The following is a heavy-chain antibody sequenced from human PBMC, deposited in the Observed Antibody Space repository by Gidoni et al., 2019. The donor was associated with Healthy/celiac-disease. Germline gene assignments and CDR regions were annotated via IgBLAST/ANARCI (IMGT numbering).Heavy chain of an antibody. V-gene: IGHV4-34*01. D-gene: IGHD5-18*01. CDR1: GGSFSGYY. CDR3: ARAGYSYGPMIV. J-gene: IGHJ6*02. CDR2: INHSGST. Sequence: QVQLQQWGAGLLKPSETLSLTCAVYGGSFSGYYWSWIRQPPGKGLEWIGEINHSGSTNYNPSLKSRVTISVDTSKNQFSLKLSSVTAADTAVYYCARAGYSYGPMIVWGQGTTVTVSS.